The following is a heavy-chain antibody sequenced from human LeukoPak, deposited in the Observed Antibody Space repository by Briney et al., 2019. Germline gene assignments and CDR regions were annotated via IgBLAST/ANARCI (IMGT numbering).Heavy chain of an antibody. J-gene: IGHJ3*02. D-gene: IGHD2-2*01. Sequence: GGSLRLSCAASGFTFSSYAMSWVRQAPGKGLEWVANIRQDGSEKSFLGSVKGRFAISRDNAEDSLYLQMNSLRAEDTAVYYCARVRSSGPSSSKYNAFDIWGQGTMVTVSS. CDR1: GFTFSSYA. CDR2: IRQDGSEK. V-gene: IGHV3-7*01. CDR3: ARVRSSGPSSSKYNAFDI.